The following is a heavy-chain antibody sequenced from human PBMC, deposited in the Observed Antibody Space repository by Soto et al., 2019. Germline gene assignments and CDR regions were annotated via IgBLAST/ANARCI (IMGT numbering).Heavy chain of an antibody. D-gene: IGHD2-15*01. CDR3: ARDSRPVTL. J-gene: IGHJ4*02. V-gene: IGHV3-11*01. CDR2: ISSSDNTI. CDR1: GFTFSDYY. Sequence: QVQLVESGGGSVKPGGSLRLSCAASGFTFSDYYMNWIRQAPGKGLEWVSNISSSDNTIYYADSVKGRFTISRDNAKNSLYLQMSSLRAEDTAVYYCARDSRPVTLWGQGTLVTVSS.